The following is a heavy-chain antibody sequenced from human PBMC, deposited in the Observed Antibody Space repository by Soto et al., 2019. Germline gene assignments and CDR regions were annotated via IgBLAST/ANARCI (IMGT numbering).Heavy chain of an antibody. V-gene: IGHV3-23*01. CDR3: AKDLSITMIVVVIANDY. J-gene: IGHJ4*02. D-gene: IGHD3-22*01. CDR1: GFTFSSYA. Sequence: EVQLLESGGCLVQPGGSLRLSCAASGFTFSSYAMSWVRQAPGKGLEWVSAISGSGGSTYYADSVKGRFTISRDNSKNTLYLQMNSLRAEDTAVYYCAKDLSITMIVVVIANDYWGQGTLVTVSS. CDR2: ISGSGGST.